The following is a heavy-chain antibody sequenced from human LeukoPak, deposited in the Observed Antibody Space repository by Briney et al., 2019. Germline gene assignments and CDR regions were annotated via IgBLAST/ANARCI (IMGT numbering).Heavy chain of an antibody. CDR2: IKQDGSEK. CDR1: GFTFSSYW. J-gene: IGHJ4*02. Sequence: GGSLRLSCAASGFTFSSYWMSWVRQAPGKGLEWVANIKQDGSEKYYVDSVKGRFTISRDNAKNSLYLEMDSLNAEDTGLYYCTTGVNIDIVVWGQGTPVTVSS. D-gene: IGHD5-12*01. CDR3: TTGVNIDIVV. V-gene: IGHV3-7*05.